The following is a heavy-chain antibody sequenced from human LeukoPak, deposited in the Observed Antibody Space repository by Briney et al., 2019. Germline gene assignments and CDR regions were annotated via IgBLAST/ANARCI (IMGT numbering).Heavy chain of an antibody. V-gene: IGHV4-59*01. Sequence: SETLSLTCTVSGGSISSYYWSWIRQPPGKGLEWIGYIYYSGSTNYNPSLKSRVTISVDTSKNQFSLKLSSVTAADTAVYYCARGAHRDYYDSSGYYFVYWGQGTLVTVSS. D-gene: IGHD3-22*01. CDR2: IYYSGST. J-gene: IGHJ4*02. CDR1: GGSISSYY. CDR3: ARGAHRDYYDSSGYYFVY.